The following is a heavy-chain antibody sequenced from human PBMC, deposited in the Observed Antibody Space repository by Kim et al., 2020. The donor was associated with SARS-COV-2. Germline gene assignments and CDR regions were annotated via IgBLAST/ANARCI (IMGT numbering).Heavy chain of an antibody. J-gene: IGHJ4*02. CDR3: ARDRIGHCSSTSCSLHLDY. V-gene: IGHV4-59*11. D-gene: IGHD2-2*01. Sequence: SETLSLTCTVSGGSISSHSWSWIRQPPGKGLEWIGYTYYSGSTNYNPSLKSRVTISVDTSKNQFSLKLSSVTAADAAVYYCARDRIGHCSSTSCSLHLDYWGQGTLVNVSS. CDR2: TYYSGST. CDR1: GGSISSHS.